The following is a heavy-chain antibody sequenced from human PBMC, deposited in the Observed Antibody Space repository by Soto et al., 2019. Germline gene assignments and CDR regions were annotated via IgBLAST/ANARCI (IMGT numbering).Heavy chain of an antibody. J-gene: IGHJ5*02. D-gene: IGHD5-18*01. CDR1: GYTFTSYA. Sequence: ASVKVSCKASGYTFTSYAMNWVRQAPGQRLEWMGWINAGNGNTKYSQKFQGRVTITRATSASTAYMELSSLRSEDTAVYYCARDPGYSCGNTWGQGTMVSVS. CDR3: ARDPGYSCGNT. V-gene: IGHV1-3*01. CDR2: INAGNGNT.